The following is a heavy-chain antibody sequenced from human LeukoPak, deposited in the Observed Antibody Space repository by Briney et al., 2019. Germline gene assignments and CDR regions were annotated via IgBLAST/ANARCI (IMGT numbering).Heavy chain of an antibody. V-gene: IGHV4-4*02. CDR3: ARQASSSWYASKAYFDY. CDR2: IYHFGTT. D-gene: IGHD6-13*01. J-gene: IGHJ4*02. Sequence: SETLSLTCTVSGGSISSSNWWGWVRQPPGKGLECIGEIYHFGTTNYNPSLKSRVTISVDKSKNQFSLKLNSVTAADTAVYYCARQASSSWYASKAYFDYWGQGTLVTVSS. CDR1: GGSISSSNW.